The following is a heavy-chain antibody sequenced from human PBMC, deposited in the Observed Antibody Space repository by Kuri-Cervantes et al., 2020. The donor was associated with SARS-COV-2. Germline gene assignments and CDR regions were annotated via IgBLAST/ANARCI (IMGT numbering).Heavy chain of an antibody. D-gene: IGHD3-9*01. Sequence: ASVKVSCKASGYTFTSYYMHWVRQAPGQGLEWMGIINPSGGSTSYAQKFQGRVTMTRDTSTSTVYMELSSLRSEDTAVYYCAATGSQAPFDYWGQGTLVTVSS. CDR3: AATGSQAPFDY. J-gene: IGHJ4*02. V-gene: IGHV1-46*01. CDR2: INPSGGST. CDR1: GYTFTSYY.